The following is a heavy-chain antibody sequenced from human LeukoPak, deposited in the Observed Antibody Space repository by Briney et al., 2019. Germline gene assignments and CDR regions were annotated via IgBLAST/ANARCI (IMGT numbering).Heavy chain of an antibody. D-gene: IGHD3-22*01. Sequence: ASVKVSCTASGYTFTVYYMHWVRQAAGQRLGWMGWINANSGGTNYAQKFQGRVTMTRDTSITTAYMELNRLSSDDTAVYYCARPRIYYDSSGLVMGFDYWGQGTLLTVSS. CDR1: GYTFTVYY. CDR3: ARPRIYYDSSGLVMGFDY. CDR2: INANSGGT. J-gene: IGHJ4*02. V-gene: IGHV1-2*02.